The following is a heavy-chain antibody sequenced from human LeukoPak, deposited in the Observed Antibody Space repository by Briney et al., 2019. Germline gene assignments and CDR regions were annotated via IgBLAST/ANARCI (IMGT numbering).Heavy chain of an antibody. CDR3: AKDFSVYYYDSRVLDY. J-gene: IGHJ4*02. D-gene: IGHD3-22*01. CDR1: RFTFSDYS. Sequence: GGSLRLSCAASRFTFSDYSMNWVRQAPGKGLQWVASISSGSVYIYYADSMKGRFTISRDNAKNSMYLQMNSLRAEDTAVYYCAKDFSVYYYDSRVLDYWGQGTLVTVSS. V-gene: IGHV3-21*01. CDR2: ISSGSVYI.